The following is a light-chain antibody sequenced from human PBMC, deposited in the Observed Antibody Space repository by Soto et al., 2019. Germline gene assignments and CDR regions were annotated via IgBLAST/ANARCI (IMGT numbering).Light chain of an antibody. CDR1: QSVSSSD. CDR2: GAS. J-gene: IGKJ1*01. Sequence: EIVLTQSPGIVSLSPGERATLSCRASQSVSSSDLAWYQQKAGQAPRLLIYGASSRATGIPDRFSGSGSGTDFTLTISRLEPEDLAVYYCQQYGSSPRTFGQGTKVEIK. V-gene: IGKV3-20*01. CDR3: QQYGSSPRT.